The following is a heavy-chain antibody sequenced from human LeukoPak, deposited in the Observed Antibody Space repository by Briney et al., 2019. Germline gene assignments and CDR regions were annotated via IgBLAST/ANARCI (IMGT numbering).Heavy chain of an antibody. J-gene: IGHJ4*02. V-gene: IGHV4-4*02. D-gene: IGHD3-22*01. CDR1: GGSLSNSNW. CDR2: IYHSGNT. CDR3: ACYYDSSGYRFDY. Sequence: SETLSLTCAVSGGSLSNSNWWSWVRQPPGKGLEWIGEIYHSGNTSYKPSLKSRVTMSVDKSKNQFSLKLSSVTAADTAVYYCACYYDSSGYRFDYWGQGTLVTVSS.